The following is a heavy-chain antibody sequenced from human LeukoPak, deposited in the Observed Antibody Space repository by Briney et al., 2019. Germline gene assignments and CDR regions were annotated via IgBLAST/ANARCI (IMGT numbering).Heavy chain of an antibody. V-gene: IGHV4-59*01. CDR2: IYYSGST. CDR3: ARGLPHTSLDSYYFDY. CDR1: GGSISSYY. D-gene: IGHD2-15*01. J-gene: IGHJ4*02. Sequence: SETLSLTCTVSGGSISSYYWSWIRQPPGEGLEWIGYIYYSGSTNYNPSLKSRVTISVDTSKNQFSLKLSSVTAADTAVYYCARGLPHTSLDSYYFDYWGQGTLVTVSS.